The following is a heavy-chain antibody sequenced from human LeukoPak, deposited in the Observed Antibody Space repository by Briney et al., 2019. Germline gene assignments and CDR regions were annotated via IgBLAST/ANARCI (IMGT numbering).Heavy chain of an antibody. V-gene: IGHV4-34*01. CDR2: INHSGST. J-gene: IGHJ4*02. D-gene: IGHD2-21*02. Sequence: TPSETLSLTCAVYGGSFSGYYWSWIRQPPGKGLEWIGEINHSGSTNYNPSLKSRVTISVDTSKNQFSLKLSSVTAADTAVYYCARGRGVTTNFDYWGQGTLVTVSS. CDR1: GGSFSGYY. CDR3: ARGRGVTTNFDY.